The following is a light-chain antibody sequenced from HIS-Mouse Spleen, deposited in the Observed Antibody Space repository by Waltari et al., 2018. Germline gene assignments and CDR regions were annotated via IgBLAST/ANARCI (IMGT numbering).Light chain of an antibody. CDR2: EGS. CDR3: CSYAGSSTWV. Sequence: QSALTQPASVSGSPGQSITISCTGTSSAVGMYNLVSWYQQHPGQAPKPMIYEGSKRPSGVSNRFSGSKSGNTASLTISGLQAEDEADYYCCSYAGSSTWVFGGGTKLTVL. J-gene: IGLJ3*02. V-gene: IGLV2-23*01. CDR1: SSAVGMYNL.